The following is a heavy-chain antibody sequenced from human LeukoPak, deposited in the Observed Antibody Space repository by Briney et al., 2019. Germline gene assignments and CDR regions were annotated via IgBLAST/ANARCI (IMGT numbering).Heavy chain of an antibody. CDR3: ARGGMRWVAAAGHFDY. CDR1: GFTLSSYA. J-gene: IGHJ4*02. CDR2: ISYDGSNK. D-gene: IGHD6-13*01. Sequence: TGGSLRLSCAASGFTLSSYAMHWVRQAPGKGLEWVAVISYDGSNKYYADSVKGRFTISRDNSKNTLYLQMNSLRAEDTAVYYCARGGMRWVAAAGHFDYWGQGTLVTVSS. V-gene: IGHV3-30-3*01.